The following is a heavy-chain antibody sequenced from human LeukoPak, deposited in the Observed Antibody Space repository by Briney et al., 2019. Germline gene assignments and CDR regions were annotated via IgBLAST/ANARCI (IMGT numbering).Heavy chain of an antibody. CDR1: GFTFSSYS. D-gene: IGHD2-15*01. Sequence: PGGSLRLSCAASGFTFSSYSMNWVRQAPGKGLEWVSSISSSSSYIYYADSVKGRFTISRDNAKNSLYLQMNSLRAEDTAVYYCARIRLGYCSGGSCYSEYYYYGKDVWGKGTTVTVSS. V-gene: IGHV3-21*01. J-gene: IGHJ6*04. CDR2: ISSSSSYI. CDR3: ARIRLGYCSGGSCYSEYYYYGKDV.